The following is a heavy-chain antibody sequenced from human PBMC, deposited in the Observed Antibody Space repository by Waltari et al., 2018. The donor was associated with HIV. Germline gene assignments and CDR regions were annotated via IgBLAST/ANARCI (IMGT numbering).Heavy chain of an antibody. CDR2: VSYEGDSK. V-gene: IGHV3-30*03. CDR1: GFTFSRHA. CDR3: ARDLGFDYSNYGPDY. Sequence: QVQLVESGGGVVQPGRSLRLSCVASGFTFSRHAMHWVRQPPGKGLEWVAVVSYEGDSKYYADSVKGRFTISRDNSRNTLFLQMNSLRVEDTALYYCARDLGFDYSNYGPDYWGQGTLVTVSS. J-gene: IGHJ4*02. D-gene: IGHD4-4*01.